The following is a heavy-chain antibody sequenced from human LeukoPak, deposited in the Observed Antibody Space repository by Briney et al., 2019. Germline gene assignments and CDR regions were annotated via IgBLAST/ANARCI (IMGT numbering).Heavy chain of an antibody. CDR3: ARQFGLMRSYRHLDH. CDR1: SGSIGSYY. V-gene: IGHV4-59*08. J-gene: IGHJ4*02. D-gene: IGHD3/OR15-3a*01. CDR2: VYFNGDT. Sequence: PSETLSLTCSLSSGSIGSYYWTWLRQPPGKTLQWIGNVYFNGDTNFNPSLKSRVTISVDTSNNQFSLKLTSVTAADTAVYYCARQFGLMRSYRHLDHWGPGILVTVSA.